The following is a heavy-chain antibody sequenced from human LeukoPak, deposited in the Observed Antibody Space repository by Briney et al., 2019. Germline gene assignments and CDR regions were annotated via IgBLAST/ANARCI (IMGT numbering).Heavy chain of an antibody. CDR3: ARRGRNYYGSGSPIWRYNWFDP. J-gene: IGHJ5*02. V-gene: IGHV4-61*02. D-gene: IGHD3-10*01. CDR2: IYTSGST. Sequence: PSETLSLTCTVSGGSISSGSYYWSWIRQPAGKGLEWIGRIYTSGSTNYNPSLKSRVTISVDTSKNQFSLSLDSVTAADTAVYYCARRGRNYYGSGSPIWRYNWFDPWGQGTLVTVSS. CDR1: GGSISSGSYY.